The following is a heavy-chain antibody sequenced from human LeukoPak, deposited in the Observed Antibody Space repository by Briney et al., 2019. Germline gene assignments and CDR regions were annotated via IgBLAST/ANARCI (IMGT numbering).Heavy chain of an antibody. CDR3: ARVRAYDSSGYYWSNWYFDL. CDR1: GGSIGSYY. J-gene: IGHJ2*01. CDR2: IYSSGST. V-gene: IGHV4-59*01. D-gene: IGHD3-22*01. Sequence: SETLSLTCTVPGGSIGSYYWSWIRQPPGKGLEGIGDIYSSGSTNYNPSLKSRVTISVDTSKNQFSLKLSSVTAADTAVYYCARVRAYDSSGYYWSNWYFDLWGRGTLVTVSS.